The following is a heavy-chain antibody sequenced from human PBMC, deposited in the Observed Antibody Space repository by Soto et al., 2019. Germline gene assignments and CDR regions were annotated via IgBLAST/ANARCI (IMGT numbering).Heavy chain of an antibody. CDR2: IIPILGIA. V-gene: IGHV1-69*02. CDR3: ASSPDRAKYIVGLEH. Sequence: SVKVSCKASGCTFSSYTISWVRQAPGQGLEWMGRIIPILGIANYAQKFQGRVTITADKSTSTAYMELSSLRSEDTAVYYCASSPDRAKYIVGLEHWGQRRQVSV. J-gene: IGHJ4*02. D-gene: IGHD1-26*01. CDR1: GCTFSSYT.